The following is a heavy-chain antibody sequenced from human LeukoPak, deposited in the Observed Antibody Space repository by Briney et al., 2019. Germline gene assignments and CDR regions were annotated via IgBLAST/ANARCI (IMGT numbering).Heavy chain of an antibody. CDR1: GFTFSSYG. Sequence: PGRSLRLSCAASGFTFSSYGMPWVRQAPGKGLEWVAVISYDGSNIYYADSVKGRFTISRDNSKNTLYLQMNSLRAEDTAVYYCAKGSYQLRGDYWGQGTLVTVSS. J-gene: IGHJ4*02. V-gene: IGHV3-30*18. D-gene: IGHD2-2*01. CDR2: ISYDGSNI. CDR3: AKGSYQLRGDY.